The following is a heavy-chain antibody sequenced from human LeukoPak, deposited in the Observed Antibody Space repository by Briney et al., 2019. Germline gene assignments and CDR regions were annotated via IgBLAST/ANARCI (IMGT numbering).Heavy chain of an antibody. D-gene: IGHD3-22*01. CDR3: ARDGNYYDSSGRRPDY. CDR2: TSAYNGNT. CDR1: GYTFTSYG. J-gene: IGHJ4*02. Sequence: ASVKVSCKASGYTFTSYGISWVRQAPGQGLEWMGWTSAYNGNTNYAQKLQGRVTMTTDTSTSTAYMELRSLRSDDTAVYYCARDGNYYDSSGRRPDYWGQGTLVTVSS. V-gene: IGHV1-18*01.